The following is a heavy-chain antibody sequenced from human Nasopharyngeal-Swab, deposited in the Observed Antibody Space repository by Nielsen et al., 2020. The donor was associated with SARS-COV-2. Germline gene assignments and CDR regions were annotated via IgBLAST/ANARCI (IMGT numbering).Heavy chain of an antibody. Sequence: GESLKISCAASGFTFSSYAMTWVRQAPGKGLEWVANIKQDGSETYYVDSVKGRITISRDNAKNSLYLQMNSLRAEDTAVYYCARAPYYYGSGTMRTVYYFDYWGQGTLVTVSS. V-gene: IGHV3-7*05. CDR1: GFTFSSYA. CDR2: IKQDGSET. CDR3: ARAPYYYGSGTMRTVYYFDY. D-gene: IGHD3-10*01. J-gene: IGHJ4*02.